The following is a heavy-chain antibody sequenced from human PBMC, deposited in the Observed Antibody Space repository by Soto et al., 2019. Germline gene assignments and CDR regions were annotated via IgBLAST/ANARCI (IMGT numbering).Heavy chain of an antibody. D-gene: IGHD3-10*01. CDR3: ARDATILWFGDYYFDY. V-gene: IGHV1-3*01. CDR2: INAGNGNT. Sequence: ASVKVSCKASGYTFTSYAMHWVRQAPGQRLEWMGWINAGNGNTKYSQKFQGRVTITRDTSASTAYMELSSLRSEDTAVYYCARDATILWFGDYYFDYWGQGTLVTVSS. CDR1: GYTFTSYA. J-gene: IGHJ4*02.